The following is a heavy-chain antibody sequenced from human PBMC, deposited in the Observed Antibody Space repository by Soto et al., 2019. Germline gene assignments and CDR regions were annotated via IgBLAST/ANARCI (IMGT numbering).Heavy chain of an antibody. CDR3: TKVGDGNVLKF. Sequence: EVQLVESEGGLVEPGGCLRLSCAASGFTFRDGWMTWVRQAPWKGLEWVGRIKAKSDGGTAVYVAPVQGRFTISRDDSKNTVYLQMDSLKTENTAVYYCTKVGDGNVLKFWGKGTLVTVSS. J-gene: IGHJ4*02. V-gene: IGHV3-15*01. D-gene: IGHD1-1*01. CDR2: IKAKSDGGTA. CDR1: GFTFRDGW.